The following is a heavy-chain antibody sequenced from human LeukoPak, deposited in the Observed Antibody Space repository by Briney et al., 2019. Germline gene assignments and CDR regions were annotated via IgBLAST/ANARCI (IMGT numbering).Heavy chain of an antibody. CDR3: ERNSAFDI. V-gene: IGHV6-1*01. CDR2: TYYRSKWYN. J-gene: IGHJ3*02. CDR1: GDSVSSDSAA. Sequence: SQTLSLTCAIAGDSVSSDSAAWNWIRQSPSRGLEWLGRTYYRSKWYNDYAVAVKSRMTINSDTSKNQFSLQLNSVTPEDTAVYYCERNSAFDIWGQGTMVTVSS.